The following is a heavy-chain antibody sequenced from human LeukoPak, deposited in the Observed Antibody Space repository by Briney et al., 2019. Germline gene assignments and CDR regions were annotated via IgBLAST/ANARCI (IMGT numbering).Heavy chain of an antibody. J-gene: IGHJ3*02. D-gene: IGHD1-26*01. CDR1: GGSISSYY. Sequence: SETLSLTCTVSGGSISSYYWSWIRQPAGKGLEWIGRIYTSGSTNYNPSLKSRVTMSVDTSKNQFSLKLSSVTAADTAVYYCARDGGGSYQTAPDAFDIWGQGQWSPSLQ. CDR2: IYTSGST. V-gene: IGHV4-4*07. CDR3: ARDGGGSYQTAPDAFDI.